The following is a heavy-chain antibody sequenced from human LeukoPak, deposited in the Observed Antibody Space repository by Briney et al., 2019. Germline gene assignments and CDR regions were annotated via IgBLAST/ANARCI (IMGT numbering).Heavy chain of an antibody. Sequence: GGSLRLSCAASGFTFSSYGMHWDRQAPGKGLEWVAFIRYDGSNKYYADSVKGRFTISRDNSKNTLYLQMNSLRAEDTAVYYCGRVAPGGRHIDYWGQGTLVTVSS. CDR3: GRVAPGGRHIDY. CDR1: GFTFSSYG. V-gene: IGHV3-30*02. J-gene: IGHJ4*02. D-gene: IGHD6-13*01. CDR2: IRYDGSNK.